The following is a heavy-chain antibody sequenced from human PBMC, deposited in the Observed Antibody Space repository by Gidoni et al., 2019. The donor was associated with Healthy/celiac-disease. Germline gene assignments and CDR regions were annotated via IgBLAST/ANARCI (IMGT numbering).Heavy chain of an antibody. D-gene: IGHD1-1*01. V-gene: IGHV3-21*01. CDR2: ISSSSSYI. Sequence: EVQLVESGGGLVKPGGSLSLSWAASGSTSSSYSMNWVSQAPGKGLEWVSSISSSSSYIYYADSVKGRFTISRDNAKNSLYLQMNSLRAEDTAVYYCAREPGTPRFACDYWGQGTLVTVSS. CDR3: AREPGTPRFACDY. J-gene: IGHJ4*02. CDR1: GSTSSSYS.